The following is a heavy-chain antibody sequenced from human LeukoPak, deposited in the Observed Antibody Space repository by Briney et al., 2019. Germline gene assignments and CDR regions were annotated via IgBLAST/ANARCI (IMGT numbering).Heavy chain of an antibody. J-gene: IGHJ4*02. CDR1: GGSISSGDYY. V-gene: IGHV4-30-4*01. D-gene: IGHD3-22*01. Sequence: SQTLSLTCTVSGGSISSGDYYWSWIRQPPGKGLEWIGNIYYSGSTYYNPSLKSRVTISVDTSKHQFSLKLSSVTAADTAVCYCAGTDNSGFDYWGQGTLVTVSS. CDR2: IYYSGST. CDR3: AGTDNSGFDY.